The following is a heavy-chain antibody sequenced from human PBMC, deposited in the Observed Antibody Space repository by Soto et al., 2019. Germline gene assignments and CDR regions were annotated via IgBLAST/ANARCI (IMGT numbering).Heavy chain of an antibody. CDR3: AKEGGLSGSYYISSSYYFDY. CDR2: ISYDGSNT. D-gene: IGHD1-26*01. J-gene: IGHJ4*02. Sequence: PGGSLRLSCVASGFTFSSYGMHWVRQAPGKGLEWVAIISYDGSNTYYADSVKGRFTISRDNSKNTLYLQMNSLRAGDTSVYYCAKEGGLSGSYYISSSYYFDYWGQGTRVTVSS. CDR1: GFTFSSYG. V-gene: IGHV3-30*18.